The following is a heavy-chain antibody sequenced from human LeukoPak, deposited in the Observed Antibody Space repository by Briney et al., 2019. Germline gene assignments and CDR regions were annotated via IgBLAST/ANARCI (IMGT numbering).Heavy chain of an antibody. V-gene: IGHV4-34*01. D-gene: IGHD2-2*01. CDR2: INHSGST. CDR3: ARGHRYCSSTSCLLGRDY. Sequence: SETLSLTCAVYGGSFSGYYWSWIRQPPGKGLEWIGEINHSGSTNYNPSLKSRVTISVDTSTNQFSLKLSSVTAADTAVYYCARGHRYCSSTSCLLGRDYWGQGTLVTVSS. J-gene: IGHJ4*02. CDR1: GGSFSGYY.